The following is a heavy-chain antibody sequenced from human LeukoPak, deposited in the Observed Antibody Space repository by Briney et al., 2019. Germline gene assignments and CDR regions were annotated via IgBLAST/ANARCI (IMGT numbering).Heavy chain of an antibody. J-gene: IGHJ3*02. Sequence: SETLSLTCTVSGGSISSSSYYWGWIRQPPGKGLEWIGSIYYSGSTYYNPSLKSRVTISVDTSNNHFSLNLTSVTAADTAVYYCARAAVGALSQDTFDIWGQGTMVTVSS. CDR1: GGSISSSSYY. CDR3: ARAAVGALSQDTFDI. CDR2: IYYSGST. V-gene: IGHV4-39*07. D-gene: IGHD1-26*01.